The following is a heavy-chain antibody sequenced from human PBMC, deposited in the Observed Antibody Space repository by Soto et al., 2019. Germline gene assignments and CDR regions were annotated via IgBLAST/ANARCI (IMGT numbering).Heavy chain of an antibody. CDR1: GFTFDDYA. CDR3: AKDIGVTVTRGFDY. D-gene: IGHD4-4*01. V-gene: IGHV3-9*01. J-gene: IGHJ4*02. Sequence: EVQLVESGGGLVQPGRSLRLSCAASGFTFDDYAMQWVRQAPGKGLEWVSGIRWNSGSIGYADSVKGRFTISRDNAKNSLYLQMNSLRAEDTALYYCAKDIGVTVTRGFDYWGQGTLVTVSS. CDR2: IRWNSGSI.